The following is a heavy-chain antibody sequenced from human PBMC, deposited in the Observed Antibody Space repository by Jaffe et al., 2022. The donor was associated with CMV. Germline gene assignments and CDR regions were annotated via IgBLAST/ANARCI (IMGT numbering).Heavy chain of an antibody. V-gene: IGHV1-2*02. CDR2: LNPNTGGT. J-gene: IGHJ1*01. D-gene: IGHD4-4*01. CDR1: GYTFTANY. Sequence: QVQVVQSGAELKKPGASVKISCKASGYTFTANYMHWVRQAPGQGLEWMGWLNPNTGGTNYAQKFQGRVTMTRETSVSTAYMELTSLRSDDTAVYYCARGGDYKEFLQHWGQGTLVTVSS. CDR3: ARGGDYKEFLQH.